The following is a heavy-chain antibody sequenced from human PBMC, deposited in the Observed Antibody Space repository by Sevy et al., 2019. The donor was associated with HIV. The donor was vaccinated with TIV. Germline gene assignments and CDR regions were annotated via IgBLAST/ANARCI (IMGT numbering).Heavy chain of an antibody. CDR3: ASWTANYYFDY. CDR2: INHSGST. CDR1: GGSFSGYY. V-gene: IGHV4-34*01. D-gene: IGHD5-18*01. J-gene: IGHJ4*02. Sequence: LETLSLTCAVYGGSFSGYYWSWIRQPPGKGLEWIGEINHSGSTNYNPSLKSRVTISVDTSKNQFSLKLSSVTAADTAVYYCASWTANYYFDYWGQGTLVTVSS.